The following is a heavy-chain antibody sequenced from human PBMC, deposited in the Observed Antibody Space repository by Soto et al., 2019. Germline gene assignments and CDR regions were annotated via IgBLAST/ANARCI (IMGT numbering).Heavy chain of an antibody. CDR3: ARVDFNCHVGAFDM. Sequence: QITLKESGPMLVKPTQTLTLTCTFSGFSLTTNGLGVGWIRQPPGKALEWLATIYWDDDIRYSPSLRRRVTITKDTSKNQVVLSIPNIDPVDTGTYYCARVDFNCHVGAFDMWGQGTMVTVSA. CDR1: GFSLTTNGLG. J-gene: IGHJ3*02. D-gene: IGHD2-15*01. V-gene: IGHV2-5*02. CDR2: IYWDDDI.